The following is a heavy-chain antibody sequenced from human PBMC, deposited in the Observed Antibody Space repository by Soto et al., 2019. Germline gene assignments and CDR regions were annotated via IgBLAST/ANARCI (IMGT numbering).Heavy chain of an antibody. D-gene: IGHD3-10*01. CDR2: ISYDGSNK. CDR3: AKARLWSGELLLGGFDY. J-gene: IGHJ4*02. V-gene: IGHV3-30*18. Sequence: GGSLRLSCAASGFTFSSYGMHWVRQAPGKGLEWVAVISYDGSNKYYADSVKGRFTISRDNSKNTLYLQMNSLRAEDTAVYYCAKARLWSGELLLGGFDYWGQGTLVTVSS. CDR1: GFTFSSYG.